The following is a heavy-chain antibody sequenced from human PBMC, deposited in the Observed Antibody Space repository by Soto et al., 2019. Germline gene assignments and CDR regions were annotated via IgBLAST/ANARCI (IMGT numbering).Heavy chain of an antibody. CDR3: ARQRVAPAKYYFDY. V-gene: IGHV4-61*01. J-gene: IGHJ4*02. CDR1: GGSVSSGSYY. Sequence: SETLSLTCAVSGGSVSSGSYYWTWIRQPPGKGLEWIGYITHIGSTNYNPSLRSRVIISADTTKNHFSLNLRSVTAADTAVYYWARQRVAPAKYYFDYWGQGSPVTVAS. D-gene: IGHD2-2*01. CDR2: ITHIGST.